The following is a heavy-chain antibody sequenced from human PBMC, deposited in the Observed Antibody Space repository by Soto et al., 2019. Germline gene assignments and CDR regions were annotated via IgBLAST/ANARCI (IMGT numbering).Heavy chain of an antibody. CDR2: INHSGSA. J-gene: IGHJ4*02. D-gene: IGHD6-19*01. CDR1: GESFSGYI. V-gene: IGHV4-34*01. CDR3: ARGLITGSHYSGGWYYFDS. Sequence: QVQLQQSGAGLLKPSETLSLTCAVYGESFSGYIWTWIRQTPGKGLQWIGQINHSGSASYNPSLNSRVPISVHTSNSQCSLELSSVTAADTAVYYCARGLITGSHYSGGWYYFDSWGQGTQVTVSS.